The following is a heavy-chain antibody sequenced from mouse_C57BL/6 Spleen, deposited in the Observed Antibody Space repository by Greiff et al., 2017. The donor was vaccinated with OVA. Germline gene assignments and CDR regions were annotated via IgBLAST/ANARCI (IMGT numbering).Heavy chain of an antibody. J-gene: IGHJ3*01. D-gene: IGHD1-1*01. Sequence: VQLQQSGAELVRPGASVKLSCTASGFNIKDYYMHWVKQRPEQGLEWIGRIDPEDGDTEYAPKFQGKATMTADTSSNTAYLQLSSLTSEDTAVDYCTPYYYGSSLFAYWGQGTLVTVSA. CDR1: GFNIKDYY. V-gene: IGHV14-1*01. CDR2: IDPEDGDT. CDR3: TPYYYGSSLFAY.